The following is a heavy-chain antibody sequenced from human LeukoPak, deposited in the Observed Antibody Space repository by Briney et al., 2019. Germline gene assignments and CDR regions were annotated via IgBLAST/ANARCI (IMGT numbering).Heavy chain of an antibody. J-gene: IGHJ6*02. CDR2: IIPIFGTA. CDR1: GGTFSSYA. V-gene: IGHV1-69*01. Sequence: GSSVKVSCKASGGTFSSYAISWVRQAPGQGLEWMGGIIPIFGTASYAQKFQGRVTITADESTSTAYMELSSLRSEDTAVYYCARESVVVVAAMGASMDVWGQGTTVTVSS. D-gene: IGHD2-15*01. CDR3: ARESVVVVAAMGASMDV.